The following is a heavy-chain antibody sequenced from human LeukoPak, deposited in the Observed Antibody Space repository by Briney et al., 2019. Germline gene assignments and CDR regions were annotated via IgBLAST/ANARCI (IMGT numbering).Heavy chain of an antibody. V-gene: IGHV4-31*03. J-gene: IGHJ4*02. D-gene: IGHD3-10*01. CDR3: ARTADGSGSYSDY. CDR2: IYYSGSS. Sequence: TLSLTCTVSGGSISSGGYYWSWTRQHPGKGLEWIGYIYYSGSSYYNPSLKSRVTISVDTSKNQFSLKLSSVTAADTAVYYCARTADGSGSYSDYWGQGTLVTVSS. CDR1: GGSISSGGYY.